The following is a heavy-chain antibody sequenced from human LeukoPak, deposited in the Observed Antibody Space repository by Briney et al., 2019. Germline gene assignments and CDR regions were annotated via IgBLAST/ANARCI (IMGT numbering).Heavy chain of an antibody. CDR2: IYYSGST. CDR1: GGSISSYY. CDR3: ARPNLDAFDI. J-gene: IGHJ3*02. V-gene: IGHV4-59*08. Sequence: KPSETLSLTCTVSGGSISSYYWSWIRQPPGKGLEWIGYIYYSGSTNYNPSLKSRVTISVDTSKNQFSLKLSSVTAADTAVYYCARPNLDAFDIWGQGTMVTVSS.